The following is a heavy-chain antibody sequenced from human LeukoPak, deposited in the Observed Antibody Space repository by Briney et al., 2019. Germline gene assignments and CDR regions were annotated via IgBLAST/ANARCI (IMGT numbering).Heavy chain of an antibody. CDR1: GYSFTTYW. D-gene: IGHD6-6*01. CDR2: IYPGDSDS. J-gene: IGHJ3*02. V-gene: IGHV5-51*01. Sequence: GESLKISCKGSGYSFTTYWIGWVRQMPGKGLEWMGIIYPGDSDSRNSPSFQGQVTISVDKSISTAYLQWSSLKASDTAMYYCARLGSRSSGGAFDIWGQGTMVTVSS. CDR3: ARLGSRSSGGAFDI.